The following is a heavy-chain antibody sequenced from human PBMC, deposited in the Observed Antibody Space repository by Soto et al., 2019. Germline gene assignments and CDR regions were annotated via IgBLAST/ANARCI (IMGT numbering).Heavy chain of an antibody. Sequence: PGGSLRLSCAASGFTFSSYEMNWVRQAPGKGLEWVSYISSSGSTIYYADSVKGRFTISRDNAKNSLYLQMNSLRAEDTAVYYCARASATGDYWGQGTLVTVSS. V-gene: IGHV3-48*03. CDR2: ISSSGSTI. J-gene: IGHJ4*02. CDR1: GFTFSSYE. CDR3: ARASATGDY. D-gene: IGHD2-15*01.